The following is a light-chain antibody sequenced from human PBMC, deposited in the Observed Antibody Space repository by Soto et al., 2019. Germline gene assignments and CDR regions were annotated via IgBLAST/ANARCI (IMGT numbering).Light chain of an antibody. CDR1: QSVSSY. V-gene: IGKV3-11*01. CDR3: QQRSNWLIT. J-gene: IGKJ5*01. Sequence: EILLTQSPATPSLSPGERATLSCRASQSVSSYLAWYQQKPGQAPRLLIYDASNRATGIPARFSGSGSGTDFTLTISSLEPEDFAVYYCQQRSNWLITFGQGTRLEIK. CDR2: DAS.